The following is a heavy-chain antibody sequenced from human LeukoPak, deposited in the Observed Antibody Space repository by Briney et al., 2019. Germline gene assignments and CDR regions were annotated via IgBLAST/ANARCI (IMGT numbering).Heavy chain of an antibody. V-gene: IGHV3-23*01. D-gene: IGHD6-19*01. CDR1: GFTFSSYA. CDR3: AKGPSGWYYYYYYMDV. CDR2: ISGSGGST. J-gene: IGHJ6*03. Sequence: PGGSLRLSCAASGFTFSSYAMSWVRQAPGKGLEWVSAISGSGGSTYYADSVKGRFTISRDNSKNTLYLQMNSLRAEDTAVYYCAKGPSGWYYYYYYMDVWGKGTTVTVSS.